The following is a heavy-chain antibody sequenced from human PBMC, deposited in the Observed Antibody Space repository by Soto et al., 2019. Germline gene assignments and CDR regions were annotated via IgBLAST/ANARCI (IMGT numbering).Heavy chain of an antibody. Sequence: QITLKESGPPLVKPTQTLTLTCTFSGFSLTTSRMRMAWIRQPPGKALEWLALIFWDDDKRYSPALKSRLTVTKASSKNPVVLTMTIMDPVDTATYFCAHTTPHYDPSGNSHYYFDYWGQGTLVTVSS. CDR1: GFSLTTSRMR. CDR2: IFWDDDK. J-gene: IGHJ4*02. CDR3: AHTTPHYDPSGNSHYYFDY. D-gene: IGHD3-22*01. V-gene: IGHV2-5*02.